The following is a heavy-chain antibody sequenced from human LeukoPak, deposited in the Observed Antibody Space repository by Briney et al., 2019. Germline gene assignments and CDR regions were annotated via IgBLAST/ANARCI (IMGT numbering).Heavy chain of an antibody. CDR2: ISYDGNNN. J-gene: IGHJ6*02. D-gene: IGHD6-19*01. V-gene: IGHV3-30*18. CDR3: AKDKVAVAGTSYFYGMDV. Sequence: GGSLRLSCAASGFTFNTYGMHWVRQTPGKGLEWVAVISYDGNNNYYADSLKGRFTISRDSSKNMLYLQMNSLRADDTAVYYCAKDKVAVAGTSYFYGMDVWGQGTTVTVSS. CDR1: GFTFNTYG.